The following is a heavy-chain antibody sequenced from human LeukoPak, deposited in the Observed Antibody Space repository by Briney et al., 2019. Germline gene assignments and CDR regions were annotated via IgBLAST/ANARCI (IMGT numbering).Heavy chain of an antibody. CDR2: IFYSGSP. Sequence: SETLSLTCTVSGGSISSYYWSWIRQPPGKGLEWIGNIFYSGSPNYNPSLKSRVTTSFDTSKNQFSLKLSFVTAADTAVYYCARLNGGYWGQGTLVTVSS. CDR3: ARLNGGY. CDR1: GGSISSYY. D-gene: IGHD1-1*01. J-gene: IGHJ4*02. V-gene: IGHV4-59*08.